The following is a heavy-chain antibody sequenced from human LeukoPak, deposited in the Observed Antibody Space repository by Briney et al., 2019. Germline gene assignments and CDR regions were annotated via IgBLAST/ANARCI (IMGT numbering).Heavy chain of an antibody. Sequence: SETLSLTCAVYGGPFRGYYWSWIRQPPGKGLEWIGEINHSGSTNYNPSLKSRVTISVDTSKNQFSLKLSSVTAADTAVYYCARCRDTGMVEHWGQGTLVTVSS. CDR2: INHSGST. CDR3: ARCRDTGMVEH. CDR1: GGPFRGYY. V-gene: IGHV4-34*01. D-gene: IGHD5-18*01. J-gene: IGHJ1*01.